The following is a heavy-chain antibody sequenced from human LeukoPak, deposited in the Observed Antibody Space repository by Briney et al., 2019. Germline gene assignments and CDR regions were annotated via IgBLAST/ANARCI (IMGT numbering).Heavy chain of an antibody. CDR2: ITDSGDST. CDR1: GFTFSTYA. V-gene: IGHV3-23*01. CDR3: ARDGQIQLWSKVSLDY. J-gene: IGHJ4*02. D-gene: IGHD5-18*01. Sequence: PGGSLRLSCAASGFTFSTYAMCWVRQAPGKGLEWVSTITDSGDSTYYADSVKGRFTISRDNAKNSLYLQMNSLRAEDTAVYYCARDGQIQLWSKVSLDYWGQGTLVTVSS.